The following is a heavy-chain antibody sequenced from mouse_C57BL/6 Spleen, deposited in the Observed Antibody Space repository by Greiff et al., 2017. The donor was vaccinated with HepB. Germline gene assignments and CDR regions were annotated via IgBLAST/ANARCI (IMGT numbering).Heavy chain of an antibody. V-gene: IGHV5-6*02. D-gene: IGHD1-1*01. Sequence: EVKLVESGGDLVKPGGSLKLSCAASGFTFSSYGMSWVRQTPDKRLEWVATISSGGSYTYYPDSVKGRFTISRDNAKNTLYLQMSSLKSEDTAMYYCARIRGHTGYYFDYWGQGTTLTVSS. CDR1: GFTFSSYG. J-gene: IGHJ2*01. CDR3: ARIRGHTGYYFDY. CDR2: ISSGGSYT.